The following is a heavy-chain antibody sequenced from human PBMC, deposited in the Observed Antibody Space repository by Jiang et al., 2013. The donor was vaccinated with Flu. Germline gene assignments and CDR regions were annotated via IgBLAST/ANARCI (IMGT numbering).Heavy chain of an antibody. Sequence: GLVKPSETLSLTCTVSGGSVSRTDNYWGWIRQPPGKGLEWIGSVYYRGSTYYNPSLKSRVTISVDSSKNQFSLKLNSVTAADTAVYYRAIAPDYWGQGTLVTVSS. D-gene: IGHD2-21*01. CDR2: VYYRGST. CDR3: AIAPDY. J-gene: IGHJ4*02. V-gene: IGHV4-39*07. CDR1: GGSVSRTDNY.